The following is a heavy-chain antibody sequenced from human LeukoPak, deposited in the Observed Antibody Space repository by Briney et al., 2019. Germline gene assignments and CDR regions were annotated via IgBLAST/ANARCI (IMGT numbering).Heavy chain of an antibody. CDR1: GFTVSSNY. CDR2: LYSGGNT. CDR3: ARENYGPDASDI. V-gene: IGHV3-66*01. Sequence: GGSLRLSCAASGFTVSSNYMSWVRQAPGKGLEWISSLYSGGNTYYADSVKDRFTISRDSSNNTLYLQMNSLRAEDTAVYYCARENYGPDASDIWGQGTTVTVSS. J-gene: IGHJ3*02. D-gene: IGHD3-10*01.